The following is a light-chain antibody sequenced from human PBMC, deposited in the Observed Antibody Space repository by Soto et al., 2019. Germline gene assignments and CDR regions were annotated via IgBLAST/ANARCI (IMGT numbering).Light chain of an antibody. V-gene: IGKV1-39*01. J-gene: IGKJ1*01. Sequence: DIQMTQSPSSVSASVGDRVTITCRAGQTITRNLNWYQQKPGKAPNLLIYGASTLQSGVPSRFTGSGSGTDFTLTISSLQPEDFATYYYQQTYNPPWTFGLGTKVEIK. CDR3: QQTYNPPWT. CDR1: QTITRN. CDR2: GAS.